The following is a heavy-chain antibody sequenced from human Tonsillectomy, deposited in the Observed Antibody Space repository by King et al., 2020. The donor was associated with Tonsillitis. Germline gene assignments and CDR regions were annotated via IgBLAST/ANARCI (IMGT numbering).Heavy chain of an antibody. V-gene: IGHV3-53*01. CDR3: ARAFYDSSGPLRLFDY. D-gene: IGHD3-22*01. CDR1: GFTVSSNY. CDR2: IYSGGST. J-gene: IGHJ4*02. Sequence: VQLVESGGGLIQPGGSLRLSCAASGFTVSSNYMSWVRQAPGKGLEWVSVIYSGGSTYYADSVKGRFTISRDNSKNTLYLQMNSLRAEDTAVYYCARAFYDSSGPLRLFDYWGQGTLVTVSS.